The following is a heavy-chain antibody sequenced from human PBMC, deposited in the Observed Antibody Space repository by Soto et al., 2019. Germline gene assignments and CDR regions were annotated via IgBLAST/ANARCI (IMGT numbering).Heavy chain of an antibody. CDR1: GYTFTSYA. V-gene: IGHV1-3*01. Sequence: ASVKVSCKASGYTFTSYAMHWVRQAPGQRLEWMGWINAGNGNTKYSQKFQGRVTITRDTSASTAYMELSSLRSEDTAVYYCARDLAGDNFFDYWGQGTLVTVSS. CDR2: INAGNGNT. CDR3: ARDLAGDNFFDY. D-gene: IGHD4-17*01. J-gene: IGHJ4*02.